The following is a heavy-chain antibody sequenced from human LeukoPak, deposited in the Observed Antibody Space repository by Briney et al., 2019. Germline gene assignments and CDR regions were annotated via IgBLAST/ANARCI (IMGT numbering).Heavy chain of an antibody. D-gene: IGHD2-21*01. V-gene: IGHV3-30*02. CDR1: GFTFSSYA. CDR2: IRYDGSNK. Sequence: PGGSLRLSCAASGFTFSSYAMHWVRQAPGKGLEWVTFIRYDGSNKYYADSVKGRFTISRDNSKNTLYLQMNSLRAEDTAVYYCAGFSPDRDAFDYWGQGTLVTVSS. J-gene: IGHJ4*02. CDR3: AGFSPDRDAFDY.